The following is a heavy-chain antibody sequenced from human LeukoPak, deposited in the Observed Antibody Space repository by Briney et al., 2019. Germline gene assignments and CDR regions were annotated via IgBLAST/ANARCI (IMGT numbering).Heavy chain of an antibody. CDR1: GGSFSGYY. CDR3: ARGRFTTYYYCYYMDV. Sequence: SETLSLTCAVYGGSFSGYYWSWIRQPPGKGLEWIGEINHSGSTNYNPSLKSRVTISVDTSKNQFSLKLSSVTAADTAVYYCARGRFTTYYYCYYMDVWGKGTTVTVSS. J-gene: IGHJ6*03. V-gene: IGHV4-34*01. CDR2: INHSGST. D-gene: IGHD3-22*01.